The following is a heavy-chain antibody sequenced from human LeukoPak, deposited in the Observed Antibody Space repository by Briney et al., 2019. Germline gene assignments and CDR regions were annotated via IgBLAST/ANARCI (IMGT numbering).Heavy chain of an antibody. Sequence: SVKVFCKASGGTFSSYAISWVRQAPGQGLEWMGGIIPIFGTANYAQKFQGRVTITADESTSTAYMELSSLRSEDTAVYYCARTYYYGSGTANYFDYWGQGTLVTVSS. V-gene: IGHV1-69*13. D-gene: IGHD3-10*01. J-gene: IGHJ4*02. CDR1: GGTFSSYA. CDR2: IIPIFGTA. CDR3: ARTYYYGSGTANYFDY.